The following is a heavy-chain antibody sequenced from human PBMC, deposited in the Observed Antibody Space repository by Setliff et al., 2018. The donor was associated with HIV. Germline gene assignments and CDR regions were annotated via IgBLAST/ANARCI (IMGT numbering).Heavy chain of an antibody. CDR2: INPMFGTA. J-gene: IGHJ3*02. CDR3: ANLAYCHDDCYSTGASDI. Sequence: GASVKVSCKASGGTFRSFGISWVRQAHGKGLEWVGGINPMFGTANYAQNFQGRVTITADESTSTAYMELSSLTSEDTAVYYCANLAYCHDDCYSTGASDIWGQGTMVTVSS. CDR1: GGTFRSFG. V-gene: IGHV1-69*13. D-gene: IGHD2-21*01.